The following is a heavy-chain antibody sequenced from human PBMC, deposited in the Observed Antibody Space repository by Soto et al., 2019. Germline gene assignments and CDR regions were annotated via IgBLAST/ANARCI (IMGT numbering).Heavy chain of an antibody. D-gene: IGHD6-13*01. V-gene: IGHV1-69*02. CDR2: IIPILGIA. J-gene: IGHJ5*02. Sequence: ASVKVSCKASGGTFSSYTISWVRQAPGQGLEWMGRIIPILGIANYAQKFQGRVTITADKSTSTAYMELSSLRSEDTAVYYCARVPSIAAAGQTNWFDPWGQGTLVTVSS. CDR3: ARVPSIAAAGQTNWFDP. CDR1: GGTFSSYT.